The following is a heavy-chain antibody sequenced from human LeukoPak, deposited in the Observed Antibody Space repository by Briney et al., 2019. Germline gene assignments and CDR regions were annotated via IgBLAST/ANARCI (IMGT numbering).Heavy chain of an antibody. Sequence: ASVTVSCKASGYTFTSYDFNWVRQATGQRPEWMGWMSPNSGDTGYAQKLQGRVTMTTDTSTSTAYMELRSLRSDDTAVYYCARGETGYSSSWRDFDYWGQGTLVTVSS. CDR2: MSPNSGDT. CDR1: GYTFTSYD. J-gene: IGHJ4*02. CDR3: ARGETGYSSSWRDFDY. V-gene: IGHV1-8*01. D-gene: IGHD6-13*01.